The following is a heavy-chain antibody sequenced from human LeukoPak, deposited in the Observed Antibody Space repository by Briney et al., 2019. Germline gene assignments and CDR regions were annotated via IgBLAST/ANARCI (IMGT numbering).Heavy chain of an antibody. CDR3: ARGERWLQSSDY. Sequence: SETLSLTCTVSGGSIGSGSYYWSWIRQPAGKGLEWIGRIYTSGSTNYNPSLKSRVTISVDTSKNQFSLKLSSVTAADTAVYYCARGERWLQSSDYWGQGTLVTVSS. V-gene: IGHV4-61*02. J-gene: IGHJ4*02. D-gene: IGHD5-24*01. CDR1: GGSIGSGSYY. CDR2: IYTSGST.